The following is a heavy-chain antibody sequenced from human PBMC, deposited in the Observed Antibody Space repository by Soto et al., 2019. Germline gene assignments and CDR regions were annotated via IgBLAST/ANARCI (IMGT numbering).Heavy chain of an antibody. CDR2: INSDVSST. CDR3: ARDFALEAMVSFDAFDI. V-gene: IGHV3-74*01. Sequence: EVQLVESGGGLVQPGGSLRLSCAASGFTFSTYWMHWVRQTPGKGLVWVSRINSDVSSTAYADSVKGRFTISRDNAKNTLYLQMNSLRAEDTAVYYCARDFALEAMVSFDAFDIWGQGTMVTVSS. J-gene: IGHJ3*02. D-gene: IGHD5-18*01. CDR1: GFTFSTYW.